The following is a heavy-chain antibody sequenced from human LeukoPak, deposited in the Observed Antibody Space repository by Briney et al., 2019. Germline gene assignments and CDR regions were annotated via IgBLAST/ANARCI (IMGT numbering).Heavy chain of an antibody. CDR3: AKDGLYFDY. Sequence: GGSLRLSCAASGFTFSSYEMSWVRQAPGKGLEWVSYISRSGSTIYYADSVKGRFTISRDKAKNPLYLQMNSLRAEDTAVYYCAKDGLYFDYWGEGTLVTVSS. CDR2: ISRSGSTI. J-gene: IGHJ4*02. V-gene: IGHV3-48*03. CDR1: GFTFSSYE.